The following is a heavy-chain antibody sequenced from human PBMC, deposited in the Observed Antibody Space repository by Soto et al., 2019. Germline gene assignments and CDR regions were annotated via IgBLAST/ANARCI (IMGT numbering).Heavy chain of an antibody. D-gene: IGHD2-15*01. CDR2: INHSGST. V-gene: IGHV4-34*01. CDR1: GGSFSGYY. Sequence: QVQLQQWGAGLLKPSETLSLTCAVYGGSFSGYYWSWIRQPPGKGLEWIGEINHSGSTNYNPSLKSRVTISVDTPKNQFSLKLSSVTAADTAVYYCARGPGCSGGSCYSYDYWGQGTLVTVSS. CDR3: ARGPGCSGGSCYSYDY. J-gene: IGHJ4*02.